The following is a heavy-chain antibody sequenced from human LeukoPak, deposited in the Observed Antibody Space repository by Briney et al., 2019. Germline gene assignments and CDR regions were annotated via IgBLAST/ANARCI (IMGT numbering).Heavy chain of an antibody. Sequence: SVKVSCKASGGTFSSYAISWVRQAPGQGLEWMGRIIPILGIANYAQKFQGRVTITRNTSISTAYMELSSLRSEDTAVYYCARGGRPYYDFWSGYYTDYWGQGTLVTVSS. J-gene: IGHJ4*02. CDR1: GGTFSSYA. CDR2: IIPILGIA. V-gene: IGHV1-69*04. D-gene: IGHD3-3*01. CDR3: ARGGRPYYDFWSGYYTDY.